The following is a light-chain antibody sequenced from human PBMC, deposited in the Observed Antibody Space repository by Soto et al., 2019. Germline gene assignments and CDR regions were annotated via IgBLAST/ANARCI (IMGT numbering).Light chain of an antibody. J-gene: IGKJ1*01. CDR3: QQYGSSPRWT. V-gene: IGKV1-9*01. Sequence: IPLTQSPSSLSASVGDRVTITCRASQGISSYLAWYQQKPGKAPKLLIYAASTLQSGVPSRFSGSGSGTDFTLTISSLQPEDFAVYYCQQYGSSPRWTFGQGTKVEIK. CDR2: AAS. CDR1: QGISSY.